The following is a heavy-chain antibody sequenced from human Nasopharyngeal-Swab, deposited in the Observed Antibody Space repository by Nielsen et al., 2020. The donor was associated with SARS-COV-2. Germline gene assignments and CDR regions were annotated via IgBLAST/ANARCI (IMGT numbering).Heavy chain of an antibody. Sequence: ERQTPGKGLERKGIIYPGDSDTRYSPSFQGQGTISADKSIRTAYLQWSSLKASDTAMYYCARRGRYCSSTSCYAEHFDYWGQGTLVTVSS. J-gene: IGHJ4*02. CDR2: IYPGDSDT. D-gene: IGHD2-2*01. V-gene: IGHV5-51*01. CDR3: ARRGRYCSSTSCYAEHFDY.